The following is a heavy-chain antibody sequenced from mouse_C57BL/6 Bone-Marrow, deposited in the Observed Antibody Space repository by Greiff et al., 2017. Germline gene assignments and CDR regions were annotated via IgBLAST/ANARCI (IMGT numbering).Heavy chain of an antibody. CDR3: TAGYGLSY. V-gene: IGHV14-4*01. CDR2: IDPENGDT. CDR1: GFNFKDYY. Sequence: EVQLQQPGAELVRPGASVKLSCTASGFNFKDYYMHWVKQRPEQGLEWIGWIDPENGDTEYASKFQGKATITADTSSNTAYLQLSSLTSEDTAVYYWTAGYGLSYWGQGTLVTVSA. J-gene: IGHJ3*01. D-gene: IGHD1-1*02.